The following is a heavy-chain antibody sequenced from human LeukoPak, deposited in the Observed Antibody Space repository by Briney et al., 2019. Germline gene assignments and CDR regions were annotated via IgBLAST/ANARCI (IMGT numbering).Heavy chain of an antibody. CDR3: ARAPPKYCSSTSCYGAYYFDY. V-gene: IGHV4-38-2*02. Sequence: SETLSLTCTVSGYSISSGYYWGWIRQPPGKGLEWIGSIYHSGSTYYNPSLKSRVTISVDPSKNQFSLKLSSVTAADTAVYYCARAPPKYCSSTSCYGAYYFDYWGQGTLVTVSS. CDR1: GYSISSGYY. J-gene: IGHJ4*02. CDR2: IYHSGST. D-gene: IGHD2-2*01.